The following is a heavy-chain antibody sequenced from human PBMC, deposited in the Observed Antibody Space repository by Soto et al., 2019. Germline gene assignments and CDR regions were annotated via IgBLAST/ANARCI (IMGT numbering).Heavy chain of an antibody. CDR3: VRQGIGNLHGIVDV. CDR1: SGPTSSHN. J-gene: IGHJ6*02. Sequence: QVQLQQSGPGLVKPSETLSLTCSVSSGPTSSHNWGWIRQTPGRGLEWIGYVSSTGGTSYNPSLNSRVTISADTSTTHISLTLTSVPAADTAVYYCVRQGIGNLHGIVDVWGQGTTVRVSS. CDR2: VSSTGGT. V-gene: IGHV4-59*08. D-gene: IGHD1-1*01.